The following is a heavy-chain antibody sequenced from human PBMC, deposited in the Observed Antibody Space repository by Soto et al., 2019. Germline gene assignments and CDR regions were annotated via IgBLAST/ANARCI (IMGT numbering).Heavy chain of an antibody. CDR2: ISAYNGHT. V-gene: IGHV1-18*01. CDR3: ARDPALGLFDY. Sequence: QVQLVQSGAEVKKPGASVKVSCKASGYTFTSYGISLVRQAPGQGLEWMGWISAYNGHTKYAQKLQGRVTMTTDTSTSTAYMGVRSLRSADTAVYSCARDPALGLFDYWGQGTLVTVSS. D-gene: IGHD6-19*01. J-gene: IGHJ4*02. CDR1: GYTFTSYG.